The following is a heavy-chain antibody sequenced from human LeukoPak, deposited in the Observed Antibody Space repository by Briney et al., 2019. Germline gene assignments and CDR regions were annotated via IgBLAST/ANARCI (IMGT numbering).Heavy chain of an antibody. CDR2: IYHSGST. CDR1: RYSSRSADY. V-gene: IGHV4-38-2*02. J-gene: IGHJ4*02. CDR3: ARLAADKKYYDFWSGYFGFDY. Sequence: KPSETLSLTCTVSRYSSRSADYWGWIRQPPGKGLEWIGNIYHSGSTDYNPSLKSRVTISVDTSKNQFSLKLISVTAADTAVYYCARLAADKKYYDFWSGYFGFDYWGPGTLVTVSS. D-gene: IGHD3-3*01.